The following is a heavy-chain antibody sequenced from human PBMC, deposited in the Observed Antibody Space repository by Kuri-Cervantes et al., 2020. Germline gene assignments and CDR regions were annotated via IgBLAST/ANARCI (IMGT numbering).Heavy chain of an antibody. CDR3: AKRGLYSDPLYWYFDL. Sequence: GGSLRLSCAASGFTFSSYAMSWVRQAPGKGLEWVSAISGSGGSTYYADSVKGRFTISRDNSKNTLYLQMNSLRAEDTAVYYCAKRGLYSDPLYWYFDLWGRGTLVTVSS. V-gene: IGHV3-23*01. J-gene: IGHJ2*01. CDR2: ISGSGGST. CDR1: GFTFSSYA. D-gene: IGHD3-16*01.